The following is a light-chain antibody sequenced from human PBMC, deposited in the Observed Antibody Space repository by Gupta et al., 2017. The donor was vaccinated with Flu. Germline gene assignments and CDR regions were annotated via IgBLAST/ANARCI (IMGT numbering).Light chain of an antibody. CDR1: QSIYSS. CDR3: QQSYTART. Sequence: DIQMTQTPSSLSASVGDRVTITCRASQSIYSSLNWYQQKPGKAPKLLIYSASRGQSGAPSRFSGRGSVKDFTLTSIRRQNEDFANYCVQQSYTARTFGQGTKVEIK. V-gene: IGKV1-39*01. J-gene: IGKJ1*01. CDR2: SAS.